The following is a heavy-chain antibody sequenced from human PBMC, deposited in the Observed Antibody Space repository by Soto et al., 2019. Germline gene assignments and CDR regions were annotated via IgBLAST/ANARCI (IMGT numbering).Heavy chain of an antibody. CDR3: AKVVNGNYFDY. CDR2: ISASATST. D-gene: IGHD1-1*01. J-gene: IGHJ4*02. CDR1: GFTFTNYA. Sequence: EVQLLESGGGLVQPGGSLRLSCAASGFTFTNYAMSWVRQAPGKGLEWVSGISASATSTYYADSVKGRFTISRDNSKNTLYLQMNSLRAEDTAVYYCAKVVNGNYFDYWGQGTLVTVSS. V-gene: IGHV3-23*01.